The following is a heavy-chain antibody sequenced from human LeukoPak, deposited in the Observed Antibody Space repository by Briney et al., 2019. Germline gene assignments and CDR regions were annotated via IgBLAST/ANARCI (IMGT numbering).Heavy chain of an antibody. CDR1: GYTFTSYY. D-gene: IGHD2-15*01. V-gene: IGHV1-46*01. CDR3: ARVRSSGGSPDDY. J-gene: IGHJ4*02. Sequence: APVKVSCKASGYTFTSYYMHWVRQAPGQGLEWMGIINPSGGSTSYAQKFQGRVTMTRDASTSTVYMELSSLRSEDTAVYYCARVRSSGGSPDDYWGQGTLVTVSS. CDR2: INPSGGST.